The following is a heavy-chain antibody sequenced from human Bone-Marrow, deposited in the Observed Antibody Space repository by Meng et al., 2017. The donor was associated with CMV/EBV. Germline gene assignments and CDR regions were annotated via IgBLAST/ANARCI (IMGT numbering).Heavy chain of an antibody. Sequence: GESLKISCAASGFTFSSYAMSWVRQAPGKGLEWVSAISGSGGSTYYADSVKGRFTISRDNSKNTLYLQMNSLRAEDTAVYYCFACQHSTHDWGLGTLVTVSS. J-gene: IGHJ4*02. CDR1: GFTFSSYA. CDR3: FACQHSTHD. V-gene: IGHV3-23*01. CDR2: ISGSGGST.